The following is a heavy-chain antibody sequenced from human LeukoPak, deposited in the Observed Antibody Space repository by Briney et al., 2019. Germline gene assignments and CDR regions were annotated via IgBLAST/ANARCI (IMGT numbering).Heavy chain of an antibody. J-gene: IGHJ4*02. Sequence: GGSLRLSCAASGFTVSGNYMSWVRQAPGKGLEWVSAISGSGGSTYYADSVKGRFTISRDNSKNTLYLQMNSLRAEDTAVYYCAKGGIAAAGTGYFDYWGQGTLVTVSS. D-gene: IGHD6-13*01. CDR1: GFTVSGNY. CDR2: ISGSGGST. CDR3: AKGGIAAAGTGYFDY. V-gene: IGHV3-23*01.